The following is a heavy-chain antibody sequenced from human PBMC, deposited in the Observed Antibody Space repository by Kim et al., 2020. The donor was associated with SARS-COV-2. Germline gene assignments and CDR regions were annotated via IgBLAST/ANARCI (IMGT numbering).Heavy chain of an antibody. J-gene: IGHJ6*02. Sequence: GGSLRLSCAASGFTFSSYSMNWVRQAPGKGLEWVSSISSSSSYIYYADSVKGRFTISRDNAKNSLYLQMNSLRAEDTAVYYCARDRDCSGGSCYSPSPYYYYGMDVWGQGTTVTVSS. CDR1: GFTFSSYS. V-gene: IGHV3-21*01. D-gene: IGHD2-15*01. CDR3: ARDRDCSGGSCYSPSPYYYYGMDV. CDR2: ISSSSSYI.